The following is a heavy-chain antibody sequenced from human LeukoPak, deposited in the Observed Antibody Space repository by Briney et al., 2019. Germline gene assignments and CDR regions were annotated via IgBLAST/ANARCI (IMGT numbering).Heavy chain of an antibody. D-gene: IGHD6-13*01. CDR1: GFTFSSYS. Sequence: GGSLRLSCTASGFTFSSYSMNWVRQAPGKGLEWVSSISSSSSYIYYADSVQGRFTISRDNAKNALYLQMNSLRAEDTAVYYCQWWEQELVRTGYYYYMDVWGKGTTVTVSS. J-gene: IGHJ6*03. CDR3: QWWEQELVRTGYYYYMDV. V-gene: IGHV3-21*01. CDR2: ISSSSSYI.